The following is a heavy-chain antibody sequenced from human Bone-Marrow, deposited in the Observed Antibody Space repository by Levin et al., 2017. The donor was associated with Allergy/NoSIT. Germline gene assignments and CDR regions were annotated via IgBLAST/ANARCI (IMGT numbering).Heavy chain of an antibody. V-gene: IGHV1-69*04. Sequence: SVKVSCKASGGTFISYAISWVRQAPGQGLEWMGRIIPILDEATYAQNFQGRVTITADKSTTTAYLELTSLRCEDTAVYYCAREHGSDGYNGGGAWFDPWGQGTLVTVSS. CDR1: GGTFISYA. CDR2: IIPILDEA. J-gene: IGHJ5*02. D-gene: IGHD5-24*01. CDR3: AREHGSDGYNGGGAWFDP.